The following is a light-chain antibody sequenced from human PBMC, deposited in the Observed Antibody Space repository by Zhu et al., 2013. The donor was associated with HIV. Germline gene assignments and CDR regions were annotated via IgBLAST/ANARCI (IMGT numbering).Light chain of an antibody. CDR2: ETS. CDR3: QYFGSSLPLT. V-gene: IGKV3-20*01. Sequence: DIVLTQSPGTLSLSPGDRATLSCRASQSVSSSFLAWYQQKPGQAPRLLMYETSSRAAGIPPRFSGSGSGTDFTLTISRLEPEDSAVYYCQYFGSSLPLTFGGGTKVEIK. CDR1: QSVSSSF. J-gene: IGKJ4*01.